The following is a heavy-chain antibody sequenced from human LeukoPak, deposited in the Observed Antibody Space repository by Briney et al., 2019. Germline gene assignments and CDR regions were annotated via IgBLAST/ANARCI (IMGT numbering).Heavy chain of an antibody. Sequence: PSETLSLTCTVSGASVSGIPYYWGWIRQPPGKGLECIGNIYYSGSTYYNQSLESQVTISIDTSKNQFSLKLNSVTAADTAMYYCAKSGGYRLIDYWGQGTLVTVSS. J-gene: IGHJ4*02. D-gene: IGHD1-26*01. CDR3: AKSGGYRLIDY. V-gene: IGHV4-39*01. CDR2: IYYSGST. CDR1: GASVSGIPYY.